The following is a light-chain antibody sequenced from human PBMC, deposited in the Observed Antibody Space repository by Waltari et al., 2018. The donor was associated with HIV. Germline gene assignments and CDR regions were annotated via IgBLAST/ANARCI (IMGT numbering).Light chain of an antibody. V-gene: IGKV4-1*01. CDR2: WAS. CDR3: QQYYSTPRT. CDR1: QSVLNTPNNKYY. Sequence: DIVMTQSPDSLAMSLGERATINCKSSQSVLNTPNNKYYLAWYQQKPGQPPQLLIYWASTRESGVPDRFSGRGSETDFTLTISSLQAEDVAVYYCQQYYSTPRTFGQGTKVEIK. J-gene: IGKJ1*01.